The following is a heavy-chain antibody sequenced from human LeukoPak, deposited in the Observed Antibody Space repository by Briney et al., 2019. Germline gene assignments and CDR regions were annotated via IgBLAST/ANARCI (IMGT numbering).Heavy chain of an antibody. CDR2: IYTSGST. D-gene: IGHD1-26*01. V-gene: IGHV4-4*07. CDR3: ASSGSYALMDY. Sequence: SETLPLTCTVSGGSISSYYWSWIRQPAGKGLEWIGRIYTSGSTNYNPSLKSRVTMSVDTSKNQFSLKLSSVTAADTAVYYCASSGSYALMDYWGQGTLVTVSS. J-gene: IGHJ4*02. CDR1: GGSISSYY.